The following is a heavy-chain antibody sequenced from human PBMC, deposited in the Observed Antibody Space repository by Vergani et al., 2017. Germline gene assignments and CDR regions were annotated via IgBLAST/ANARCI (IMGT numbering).Heavy chain of an antibody. CDR3: ARDQRAMVTGDYYYYGMDV. Sequence: QVQLVQSGAEVKKPGSSVKVSCKASGGTFSSYAISWVRQAPGQGLEWMGRIIPIFGTANYAQKFQGRVTITADESTSTAYMELSSLRSEDTAVYYCARDQRAMVTGDYYYYGMDVWGQGTTVTVSS. CDR1: GGTFSSYA. J-gene: IGHJ6*02. D-gene: IGHD5-18*01. CDR2: IIPIFGTA. V-gene: IGHV1-69*13.